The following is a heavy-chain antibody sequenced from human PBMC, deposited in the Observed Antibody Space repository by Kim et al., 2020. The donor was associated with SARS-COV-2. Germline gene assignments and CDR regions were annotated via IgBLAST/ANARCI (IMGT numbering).Heavy chain of an antibody. D-gene: IGHD7-27*01. J-gene: IGHJ2*01. CDR1: GFTLASYW. CDR2: VKSDGTTT. V-gene: IGHV3-74*01. CDR3: TRDLSGDGDWYFDL. Sequence: GGSLRLSCSASGFTLASYWMHWVRQAPGKGLVWVLRVKSDGTTTTYADSVQGRFTISRDNAKNTLYLQMDSLIVEDTAVYYCTRDLSGDGDWYFDLWGRG.